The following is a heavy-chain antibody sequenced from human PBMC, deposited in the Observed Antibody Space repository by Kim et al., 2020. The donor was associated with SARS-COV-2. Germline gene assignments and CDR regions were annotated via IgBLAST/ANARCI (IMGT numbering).Heavy chain of an antibody. J-gene: IGHJ6*02. Sequence: SETLSLTCTVSGGSISSGGYYWSWIRQHPGKGLEWIGYIYYSGSTYYNPSLKSRVTISVDTSKNQFSLKLSSVTAADTAVYYCARDTVTTTPNEYYYYGMDVWGQGTTVTVSS. V-gene: IGHV4-31*03. CDR3: ARDTVTTTPNEYYYYGMDV. CDR2: IYYSGST. CDR1: GGSISSGGYY. D-gene: IGHD4-17*01.